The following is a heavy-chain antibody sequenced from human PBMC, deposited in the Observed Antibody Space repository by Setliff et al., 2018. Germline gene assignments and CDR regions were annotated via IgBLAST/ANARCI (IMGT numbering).Heavy chain of an antibody. J-gene: IGHJ6*04. CDR2: INHSGSS. CDR1: GGSFSGYY. Sequence: SETLSLTCAVYGGSFSGYYWTWIRQPPGKGLEWIGEINHSGSSNNSPSLKGRVSISVDTSKKQFYLKLTSVTAADTAVYYCARYGTEYGDYEIPGDVWGKGTTVTVSS. V-gene: IGHV4-34*01. D-gene: IGHD4-17*01. CDR3: ARYGTEYGDYEIPGDV.